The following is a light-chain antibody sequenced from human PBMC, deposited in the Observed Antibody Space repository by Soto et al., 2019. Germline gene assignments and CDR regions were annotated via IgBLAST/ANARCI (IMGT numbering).Light chain of an antibody. Sequence: QSVLTQPASVSGSPGQSITISCTGTGSDIDYYNYVSWYQQHPGKAPKLMIYEVSSRPSGVSNRFSGSKSGNTASLTISGLQAEDEAYYYCSSYTSSSTYVFGTGTKLTVL. CDR2: EVS. CDR3: SSYTSSSTYV. V-gene: IGLV2-14*01. J-gene: IGLJ1*01. CDR1: GSDIDYYNY.